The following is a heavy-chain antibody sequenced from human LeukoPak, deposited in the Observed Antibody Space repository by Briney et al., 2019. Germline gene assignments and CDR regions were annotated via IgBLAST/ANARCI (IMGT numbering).Heavy chain of an antibody. Sequence: GGSLRLSCAASGFTFSSYAMHRVRQAPGKGLEWVAVISYDGSNKYYADSVKGRFTISRDNSKNTLYLQMNSLRAEDTAVYYCARDLFLEWLESYGMDVWGQGTTVTVSS. CDR3: ARDLFLEWLESYGMDV. V-gene: IGHV3-30*04. J-gene: IGHJ6*02. CDR2: ISYDGSNK. CDR1: GFTFSSYA. D-gene: IGHD3-3*01.